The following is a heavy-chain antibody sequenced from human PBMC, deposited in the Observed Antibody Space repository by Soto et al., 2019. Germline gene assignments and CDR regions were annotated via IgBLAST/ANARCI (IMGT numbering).Heavy chain of an antibody. D-gene: IGHD6-6*01. V-gene: IGHV3-48*02. Sequence: GGSLRLSCAASGFTFSSYSMNWVRQAPGKGLEWVSYISSSSSTIYYADSVKGRFTISRDNAKNSLYLQMNSLRDEDTAVYYCARGTESIAAPRPGNVWGQGTTVTVSS. CDR3: ARGTESIAAPRPGNV. CDR1: GFTFSSYS. J-gene: IGHJ6*02. CDR2: ISSSSSTI.